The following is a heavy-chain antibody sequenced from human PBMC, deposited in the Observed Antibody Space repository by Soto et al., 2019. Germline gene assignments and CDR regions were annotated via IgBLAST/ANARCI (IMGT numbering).Heavy chain of an antibody. CDR1: GFTFSSYA. V-gene: IGHV3-23*01. CDR3: ARVLRIAAAGCYGMDV. Sequence: PGGSLRLSCAASGFTFSSYAMSWVRQAPGKGLEWVSAISGSGGSTYYADSVKGRFTISRDNSKNTLYLQMNSLRAEDTAVYYCARVLRIAAAGCYGMDVWGQGTTVTAP. J-gene: IGHJ6*02. CDR2: ISGSGGST. D-gene: IGHD6-13*01.